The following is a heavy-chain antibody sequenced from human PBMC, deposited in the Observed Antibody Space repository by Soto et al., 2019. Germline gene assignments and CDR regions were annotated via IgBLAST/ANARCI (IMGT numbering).Heavy chain of an antibody. CDR1: GYTFTSYG. CDR3: ASDLRPTGDAFNI. Sequence: ASVKVSCKASGYTFTSYGIRWAREAPGQGLEWMGWISAYNGNTNYAQKLQGRVTMTTDTSTRTAYMALRSLRSDDTPVYYCASDLRPTGDAFNIWGRVQMVTVSS. V-gene: IGHV1-18*01. CDR2: ISAYNGNT. D-gene: IGHD3-10*01. J-gene: IGHJ3*02.